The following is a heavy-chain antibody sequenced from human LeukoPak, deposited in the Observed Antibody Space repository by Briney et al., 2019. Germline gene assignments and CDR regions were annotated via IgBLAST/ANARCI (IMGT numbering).Heavy chain of an antibody. V-gene: IGHV3-23*01. CDR3: ANDYDFWSGYYGY. Sequence: GGSLRLSCAASGFTFSSYAMSWVRQAPGQGLEWVSAISGSGGSTYYADSLKGRFTISRDNSKNTPYLQMNSLRAEDTAVYYCANDYDFWSGYYGYWGQGTLVTVSS. J-gene: IGHJ4*02. CDR2: ISGSGGST. D-gene: IGHD3-3*01. CDR1: GFTFSSYA.